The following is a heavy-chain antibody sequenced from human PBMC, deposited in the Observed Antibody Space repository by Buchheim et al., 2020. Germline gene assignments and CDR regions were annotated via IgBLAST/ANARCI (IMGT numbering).Heavy chain of an antibody. CDR3: ARVVSGWLVVVTT. J-gene: IGHJ5*01. CDR2: VSGSGGSV. CDR1: GITFSSSA. D-gene: IGHD3-22*01. V-gene: IGHV3-23*01. Sequence: EVQLLESGGGLVQPGGSLRLSCTVSGITFSSSAMSWVRQAPGKGLEWVSSVSGSGGSVHYADSVKGRLTSSRDNSQNTLYLQMNSLRADDTAVYYCARVVSGWLVVVTTWGQGTL.